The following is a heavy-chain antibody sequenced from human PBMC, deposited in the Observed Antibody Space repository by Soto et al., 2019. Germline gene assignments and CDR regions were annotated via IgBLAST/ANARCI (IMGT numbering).Heavy chain of an antibody. CDR3: ARGGGVGVAGSAAFDM. J-gene: IGHJ3*02. Sequence: QLHLVQSGAVVKKPGASVTVSCSASGYPVTAYYMHWVRQAPGRGLEWMGGINPATGAAKYTQTFQGRVTMTRGPSTSTVFMELRGLTSDDPAGFYCARGGGVGVAGSAAFDMWGQGTLVTVSS. CDR1: GYPVTAYY. CDR2: INPATGAA. V-gene: IGHV1-2*02. D-gene: IGHD3-3*01.